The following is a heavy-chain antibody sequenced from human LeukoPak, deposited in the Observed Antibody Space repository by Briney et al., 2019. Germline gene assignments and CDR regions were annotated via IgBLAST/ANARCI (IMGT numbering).Heavy chain of an antibody. CDR1: GGSVNSGSYY. D-gene: IGHD4-11*01. CDR2: IYYSGST. J-gene: IGHJ5*02. Sequence: SETLSLTCTVSGGSVNSGSYYWNWIRQPPGKGLEWIGYIYYSGSTNYNPSLKSRVTISVDTSKNQFSLKLSSVTAADTAVYYCARGDYSNYYGGNWFDPWGQGTLVTVSS. V-gene: IGHV4-61*01. CDR3: ARGDYSNYYGGNWFDP.